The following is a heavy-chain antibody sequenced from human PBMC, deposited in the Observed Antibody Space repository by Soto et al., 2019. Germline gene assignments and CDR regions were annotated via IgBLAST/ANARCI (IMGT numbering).Heavy chain of an antibody. V-gene: IGHV4-34*01. CDR3: ARGGDLSSSWYGRNWFDP. D-gene: IGHD6-13*01. CDR2: INHSGST. CDR1: GGSFSGYY. J-gene: IGHJ5*02. Sequence: LSLTCAVYGGSFSGYYWSWIRQPPGKGLEWIGEINHSGSTNYNPSLKSRVTISVDTSKNQFSLKLSSVTAADTAVYYCARGGDLSSSWYGRNWFDPWGQGTLVTV.